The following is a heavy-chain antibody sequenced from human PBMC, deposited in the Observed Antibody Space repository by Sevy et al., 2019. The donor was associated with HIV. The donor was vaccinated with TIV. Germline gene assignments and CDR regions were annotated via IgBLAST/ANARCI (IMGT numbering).Heavy chain of an antibody. V-gene: IGHV3-7*01. CDR2: IKQDGSEK. Sequence: GGSLRLSCAASGFSLSNYWMSWVLQAAGKGLEWVANIKQDGSEKYYVDSVKGRFTISRDNAKNSLYLQMNSLRAEDTAVYYCARAPFWALDYWGQGTLVTVSS. D-gene: IGHD7-27*01. CDR3: ARAPFWALDY. CDR1: GFSLSNYW. J-gene: IGHJ4*02.